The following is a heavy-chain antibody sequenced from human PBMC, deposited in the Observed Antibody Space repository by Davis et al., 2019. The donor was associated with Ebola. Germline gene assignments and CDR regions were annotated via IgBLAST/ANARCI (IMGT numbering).Heavy chain of an antibody. CDR1: GGTFSSYA. J-gene: IGHJ6*02. CDR2: IIPILGLA. Sequence: SVKVSCKASGGTFSSYAISWVRQAPGQGLEWMGRIIPILGLANYAQKFQGRVTITADKSTSTAYMELSSLRSEDTAVYYCARDSKYSRPRYYYGMDVWGQGTTVTVSS. D-gene: IGHD6-6*01. V-gene: IGHV1-69*04. CDR3: ARDSKYSRPRYYYGMDV.